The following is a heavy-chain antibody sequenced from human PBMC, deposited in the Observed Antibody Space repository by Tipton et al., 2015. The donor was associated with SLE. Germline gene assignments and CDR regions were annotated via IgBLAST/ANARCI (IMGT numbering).Heavy chain of an antibody. Sequence: TLSLTCAVYGGSFSEYYWSWIRQPPGKGLEWIGSLYYSGTTYYSPSLQSRLTISVDTSENQISLRLRSVTAADTAVYYCARADIAAAGTGRDYWGQGTLVTVSS. D-gene: IGHD6-13*01. J-gene: IGHJ4*02. V-gene: IGHV4-34*01. CDR1: GGSFSEYY. CDR2: LYYSGTT. CDR3: ARADIAAAGTGRDY.